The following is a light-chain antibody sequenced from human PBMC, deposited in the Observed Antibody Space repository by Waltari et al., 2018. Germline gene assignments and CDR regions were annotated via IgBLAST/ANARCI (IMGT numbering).Light chain of an antibody. V-gene: IGLV3-21*02. CDR1: KIGGNS. J-gene: IGLJ3*02. Sequence: YALTQPPSVSVAPGQTARMICGGAKIGGNSVHWYQQKPGQAPVLVVFDDTNRPSVLPDRISGSKSGTTATLTISRVETGDEAAYFCQVWHNNRDTPWFGGGTKLTVL. CDR2: DDT. CDR3: QVWHNNRDTPW.